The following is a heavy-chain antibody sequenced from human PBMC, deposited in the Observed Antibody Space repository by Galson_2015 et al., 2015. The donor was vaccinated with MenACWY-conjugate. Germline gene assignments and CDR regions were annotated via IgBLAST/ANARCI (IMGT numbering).Heavy chain of an antibody. V-gene: IGHV1-3*01. Sequence: SVKVSCKASGYTFTTYAIHWVRQAPGQRLEWMGWINGSNGDTKYSQKFQGRLTITRDTSATTSYLELSSLRSEDTAVYYCAKDQGSSWFWFDPWGQGTLVTVSS. CDR3: AKDQGSSWFWFDP. J-gene: IGHJ5*02. CDR1: GYTFTTYA. CDR2: INGSNGDT. D-gene: IGHD6-13*01.